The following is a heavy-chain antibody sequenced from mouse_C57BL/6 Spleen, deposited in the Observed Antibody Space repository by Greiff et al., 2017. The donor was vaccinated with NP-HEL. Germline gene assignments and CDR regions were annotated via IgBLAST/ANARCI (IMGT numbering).Heavy chain of an antibody. V-gene: IGHV5-6*02. CDR2: ISSGGSYT. D-gene: IGHD3-3*01. CDR3: AREGREYYFDY. J-gene: IGHJ2*01. Sequence: DVKLVESGGDLVKPGGSLKLSCAASGFTFSSYGMSWVRQTPDKRLGWVATISSGGSYTYYPDSVKGRFTISRDNAKNTLYLQMSSRKSEDTAMYYCAREGREYYFDYWGQGTTLTVSS. CDR1: GFTFSSYG.